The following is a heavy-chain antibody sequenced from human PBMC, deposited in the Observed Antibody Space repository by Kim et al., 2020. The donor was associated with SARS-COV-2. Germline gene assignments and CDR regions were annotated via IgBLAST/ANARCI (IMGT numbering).Heavy chain of an antibody. CDR1: GFTFSSYS. CDR2: ISSSSSYI. CDR3: ARDTPLTYYYDSSGYDDAFDI. J-gene: IGHJ3*02. V-gene: IGHV3-21*01. Sequence: GGSLRLSCAASGFTFSSYSMNWVRQAPGKGLEWVSSISSSSSYIYYADSVKGRFTISRDNAKNSLYLQMNSLRAEDTAVYYCARDTPLTYYYDSSGYDDAFDIWGQGTMVTVSS. D-gene: IGHD3-22*01.